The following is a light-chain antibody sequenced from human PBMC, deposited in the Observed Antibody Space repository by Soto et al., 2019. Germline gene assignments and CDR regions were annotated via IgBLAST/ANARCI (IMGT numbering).Light chain of an antibody. Sequence: DIQITQSPSTLSASIGDRVTISCRASQGISNWLAWYQQKPRKAPKLLIFHASSLESGVTSRFSGSGSGTEFTLTISSLQPEDFATYYCQQLNSYPFTFGQGTRLEIK. V-gene: IGKV1-5*01. CDR3: QQLNSYPFT. CDR2: HAS. CDR1: QGISNW. J-gene: IGKJ5*01.